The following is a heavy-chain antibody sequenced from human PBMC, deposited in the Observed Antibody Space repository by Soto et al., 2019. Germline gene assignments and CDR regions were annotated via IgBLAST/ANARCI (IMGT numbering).Heavy chain of an antibody. V-gene: IGHV3-23*01. Sequence: GESLKISCAASGFTFSSYAMSWVRQAPGKGLEWVSAISGSGGSTYYADSVKGRFTISRDNSKNTLYLQMNSLRAEDTAVYCCAKDLAVVPAAPPDAFDIWGQGTMVTVSS. CDR1: GFTFSSYA. D-gene: IGHD2-2*01. J-gene: IGHJ3*02. CDR2: ISGSGGST. CDR3: AKDLAVVPAAPPDAFDI.